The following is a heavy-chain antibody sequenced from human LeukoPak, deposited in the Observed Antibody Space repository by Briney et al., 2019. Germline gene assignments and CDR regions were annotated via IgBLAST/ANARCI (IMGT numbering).Heavy chain of an antibody. CDR3: AKDQTPYY. V-gene: IGHV3-48*03. Sequence: GGSLRLSCAASGFTFSSYEMNWVRQAPGKGLEWVSYISSSGSTIYYADSVKGRFTISRDNSKNTLYLQMNSLRAEDTAVYFCAKDQTPYYWGQGTLVTVSS. CDR2: ISSSGSTI. J-gene: IGHJ4*02. CDR1: GFTFSSYE.